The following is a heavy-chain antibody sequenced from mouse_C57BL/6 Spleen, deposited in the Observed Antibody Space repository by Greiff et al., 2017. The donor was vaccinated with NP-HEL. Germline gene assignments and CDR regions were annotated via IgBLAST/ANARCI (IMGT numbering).Heavy chain of an antibody. V-gene: IGHV1-55*01. CDR3: AITTVVATGDY. J-gene: IGHJ2*01. CDR2: IYPGSGST. D-gene: IGHD1-1*01. CDR1: GYTFTSYW. Sequence: VQLQQSGAELVKPGASVKMSCKASGYTFTSYWITWVKQRPGQGLEWIGDIYPGSGSTNYNEKFKSKATLTVDTSSSTAYMQLSSLTSEDSAVYYCAITTVVATGDYWGQGTTLTVSS.